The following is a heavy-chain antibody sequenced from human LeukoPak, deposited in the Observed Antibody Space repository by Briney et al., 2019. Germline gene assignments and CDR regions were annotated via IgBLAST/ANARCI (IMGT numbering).Heavy chain of an antibody. V-gene: IGHV3-30-3*01. D-gene: IGHD3-22*01. J-gene: IGHJ4*02. CDR1: GFTFSSYA. CDR2: ISYDGSNK. Sequence: GGSLRLSCAASGFTFSSYAMHWVRQAPGKGLEWVAVISYDGSNKYYADSVKGRFTISRDNSKNTLYLQMNSLRAEDTAVYYCAKAVSDYYDSSGYYDYWGQGTLVTVSS. CDR3: AKAVSDYYDSSGYYDY.